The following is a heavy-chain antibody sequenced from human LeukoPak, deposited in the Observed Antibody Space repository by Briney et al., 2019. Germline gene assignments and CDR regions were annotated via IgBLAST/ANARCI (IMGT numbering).Heavy chain of an antibody. V-gene: IGHV4-59*01. CDR3: ARGEVGSTRVFDY. CDR1: GGSISSYY. J-gene: IGHJ4*02. D-gene: IGHD1-26*01. CDR2: IYYSGST. Sequence: SETLSLTCTVSGGSISSYYWSWIRQPPGKGLEWIGYIYYSGSTNYNPSLKSRVTISVDTSKNQFSLKLSSVTAADTAVYYCARGEVGSTRVFDYWGQGTLVTVSS.